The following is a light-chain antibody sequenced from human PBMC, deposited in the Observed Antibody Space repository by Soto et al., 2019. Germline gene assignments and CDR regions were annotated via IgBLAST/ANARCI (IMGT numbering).Light chain of an antibody. CDR1: QSFRGL. CDR2: DAY. Sequence: EVVLTQSPVTLSLSPRERATLSCRASQSFRGLLAWYQQKPGQAPRLLIYDAYNRATGIPPRFSGSGSGTDFTLTISSLEPEDSAVYYGQQRHMWPITFGQGTRLEIK. CDR3: QQRHMWPIT. J-gene: IGKJ5*01. V-gene: IGKV3-11*01.